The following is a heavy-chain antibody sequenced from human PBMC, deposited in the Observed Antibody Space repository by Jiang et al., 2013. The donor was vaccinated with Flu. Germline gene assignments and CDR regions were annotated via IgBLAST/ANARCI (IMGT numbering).Heavy chain of an antibody. CDR1: GFSLSTSGMC. J-gene: IGHJ5*02. Sequence: KPTQTLTLTCTFSGFSLSTSGMCVSWFRQPPGKALEWLALIDWDDDKYYSTSLKTRLTISMDTSKNQVVLTMTNVDPVDTATYYCARMRGSPGHDYGDVGFDPWGQGTLVTVSS. V-gene: IGHV2-70*01. CDR2: IDWDDDK. CDR3: ARMRGSPGHDYGDVGFDP. D-gene: IGHD4-17*01.